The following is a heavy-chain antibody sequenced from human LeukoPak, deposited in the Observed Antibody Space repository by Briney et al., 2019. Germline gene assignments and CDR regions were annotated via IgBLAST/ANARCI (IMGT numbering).Heavy chain of an antibody. D-gene: IGHD3-22*01. CDR2: ITGSGGST. Sequence: GGSLRLSCAASGFTFSSYAMSWVRQAPGKGLEWVSAITGSGGSTYYADSVKGRFAISRDNSKNTLYLQMNSLRAEDTAVYYCAKGGYYYDSSGYYQTDYWGQGTLVTVSS. J-gene: IGHJ4*02. CDR3: AKGGYYYDSSGYYQTDY. V-gene: IGHV3-23*01. CDR1: GFTFSSYA.